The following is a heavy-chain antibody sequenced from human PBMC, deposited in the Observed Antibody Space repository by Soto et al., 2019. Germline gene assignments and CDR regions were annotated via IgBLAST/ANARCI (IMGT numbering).Heavy chain of an antibody. CDR3: TTGYNYGRNTFDI. CDR2: IKTKVGGGTI. Sequence: EVQLVESGGGLVKPGGSLRLSCAASGFTFANAWMSWVRQAPGKGLECVGRIKTKVGGGTIDYAAPVKGRFIISRDDSQTTLYLQMNSLKTEDTAVYYCTTGYNYGRNTFDIWGQGTMVTVSS. J-gene: IGHJ3*02. CDR1: GFTFANAW. V-gene: IGHV3-15*01. D-gene: IGHD5-18*01.